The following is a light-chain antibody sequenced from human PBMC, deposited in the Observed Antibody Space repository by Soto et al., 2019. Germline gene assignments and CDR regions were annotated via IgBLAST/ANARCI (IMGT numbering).Light chain of an antibody. V-gene: IGKV3-15*01. J-gene: IGKJ1*01. Sequence: EIIMTQSPATLSVSPGERVTLSCRASQSISGNLAWYQHKPGQAPRLLISGASARATGFPARFSGSGSGTEFTLTISRLQSEDFAVYYCQQYNNWPGTFGQGTKVEIK. CDR1: QSISGN. CDR2: GAS. CDR3: QQYNNWPGT.